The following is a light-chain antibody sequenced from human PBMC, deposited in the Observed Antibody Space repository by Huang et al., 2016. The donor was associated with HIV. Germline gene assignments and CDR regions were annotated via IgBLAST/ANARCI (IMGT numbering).Light chain of an antibody. CDR3: QQTYSTPPKFT. Sequence: DIQLTQSPSSLSASVGDTVTMTCRTSQNINNFLNWFQQKPGKAPKVLIYAASRLQSGVPSRFSGSGSGTDFTLTITDLHPDDFAIYYCQQTYSTPPKFTFGGGTKVEI. V-gene: IGKV1-39*01. CDR1: QNINNF. CDR2: AAS. J-gene: IGKJ4*01.